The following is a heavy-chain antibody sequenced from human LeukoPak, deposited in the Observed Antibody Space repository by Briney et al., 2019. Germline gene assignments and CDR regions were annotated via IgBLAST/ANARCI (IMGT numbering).Heavy chain of an antibody. CDR1: GYTFTSYG. Sequence: ASVKVSCKASGYTFTSYGISWVRQAPGQGLEWMGWISAYNGNTNYAQKLQGRVTMTTDTSTSTAYMELRSLRSEDTAVYYCATSDVWGSYRFIRAFDIWGQGTMVTVSS. CDR2: ISAYNGNT. V-gene: IGHV1-18*01. D-gene: IGHD3-16*02. CDR3: ATSDVWGSYRFIRAFDI. J-gene: IGHJ3*02.